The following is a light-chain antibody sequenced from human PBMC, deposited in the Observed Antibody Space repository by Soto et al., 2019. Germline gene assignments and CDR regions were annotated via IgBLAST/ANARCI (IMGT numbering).Light chain of an antibody. CDR3: LEYSSPPRT. V-gene: IGKV1-5*03. J-gene: IGKJ1*01. CDR2: KTS. Sequence: DIQMTQPPSTLSASVGDRVTVTCRASQSISSWLAWYQLKPGKAPKLLIYKTSNLESGVPSRFSGSGSGTEFTLTISSLQPDDFATYYCLEYSSPPRTFGQGSKVEIK. CDR1: QSISSW.